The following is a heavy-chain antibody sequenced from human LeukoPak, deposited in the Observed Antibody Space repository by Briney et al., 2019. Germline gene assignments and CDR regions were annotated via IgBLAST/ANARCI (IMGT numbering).Heavy chain of an antibody. V-gene: IGHV3-9*01. CDR2: ISWNSGSI. Sequence: GGSLRLSCAASGFTFEDYAMHWVRQAPGKGLEWVSGISWNSGSIGYAGSVKGRFTISRDNAKNSLYLQMNSLRAEDTALYYCAKSRTTYCGGDCPFDYWGQGTLVTVSS. CDR3: AKSRTTYCGGDCPFDY. J-gene: IGHJ4*02. D-gene: IGHD2-21*02. CDR1: GFTFEDYA.